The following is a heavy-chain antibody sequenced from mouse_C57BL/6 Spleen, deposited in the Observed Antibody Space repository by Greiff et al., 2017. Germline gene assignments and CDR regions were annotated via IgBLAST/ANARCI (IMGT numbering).Heavy chain of an antibody. D-gene: IGHD4-1*01. CDR3: ARGELTGTGYAMDY. V-gene: IGHV1-4*01. CDR2: INPSSGYT. CDR1: GYTFTSYT. J-gene: IGHJ4*01. Sequence: VQLQQSGAELARPGASVKMSCKASGYTFTSYTMHWVKQRPGQGLEWIGYINPSSGYTKYNQKFKDKATLTADKSSSTAYMQLSSLTSEDSAVYYCARGELTGTGYAMDYWGQGTSVTVSS.